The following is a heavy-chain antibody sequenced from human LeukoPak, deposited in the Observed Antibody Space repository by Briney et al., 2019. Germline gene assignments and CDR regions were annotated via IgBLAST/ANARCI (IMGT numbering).Heavy chain of an antibody. J-gene: IGHJ4*02. CDR2: IIPILGIA. Sequence: ASVKVSCKASGGTFSSYAISWVRQAPGQGLEWMGRIIPILGIANYAQKFQGRVTITADKSTSTAYMELSSLRSEDTAVYYCARDSLKGAGTESDYWGQGTLVTVSS. CDR1: GGTFSSYA. CDR3: ARDSLKGAGTESDY. V-gene: IGHV1-69*04. D-gene: IGHD6-19*01.